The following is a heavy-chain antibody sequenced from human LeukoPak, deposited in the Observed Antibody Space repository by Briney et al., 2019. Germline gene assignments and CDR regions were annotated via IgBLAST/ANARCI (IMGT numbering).Heavy chain of an antibody. CDR2: IWYDGSKT. J-gene: IGHJ4*02. CDR1: GFTFSSYA. V-gene: IGHV3-33*08. Sequence: GGSLRLSCAASGFTFSSYAMHWVRQAPGKGLEWVAAIWYDGSKTSYTDSVKGRFTVSRDISKNTVYLQMNGLKAEDTAVYYCARDDCSTTPCYAYWGQGTLVTVSS. CDR3: ARDDCSTTPCYAY. D-gene: IGHD2-2*01.